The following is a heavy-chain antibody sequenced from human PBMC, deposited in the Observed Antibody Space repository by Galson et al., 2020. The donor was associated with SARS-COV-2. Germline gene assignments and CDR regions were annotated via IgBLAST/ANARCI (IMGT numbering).Heavy chain of an antibody. CDR3: AITGNLVRGPGGYFDV. J-gene: IGHJ2*01. D-gene: IGHD3-10*01. CDR1: GYTFNNYW. CDR2: IYPEDSDP. V-gene: IGHV5-51*01. Sequence: GESLKISCKGSGYTFNNYWIAWVRQMPGKGLEWMGIIYPEDSDPRYSPSFEGQVTISADKSISTAYLQWSSLKASDTAMYYCAITGNLVRGPGGYFDVCGRGTLVTVSS.